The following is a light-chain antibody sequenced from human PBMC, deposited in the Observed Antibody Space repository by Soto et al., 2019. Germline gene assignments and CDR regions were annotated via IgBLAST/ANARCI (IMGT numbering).Light chain of an antibody. CDR2: DVS. V-gene: IGLV2-14*01. CDR3: SSYTSSSTVV. J-gene: IGLJ2*01. Sequence: QSALTQPASVSGSPGQSITISCTGTSSDVGGYNYVSWYQQHPGKAPKLMIYDVSNRPAGVYNRFSGSKSGNTASLTISGFQAADEADYYCSSYTSSSTVVFGGGTKLTVL. CDR1: SSDVGGYNY.